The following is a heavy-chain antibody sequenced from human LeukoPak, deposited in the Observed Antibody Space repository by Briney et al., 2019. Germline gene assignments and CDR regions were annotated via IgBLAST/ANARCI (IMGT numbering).Heavy chain of an antibody. Sequence: GGSLRLSCAASEFTFSTYAMHWVRQAPGKGLEYVSAISSNGGSTYYANSVKGRFTISRDNSKNTLYLQMGSLRAEDMAVYYCARDGGGVQDAFDIWGQGTMVTVSS. CDR1: EFTFSTYA. CDR3: ARDGGGVQDAFDI. J-gene: IGHJ3*02. D-gene: IGHD3-16*01. V-gene: IGHV3-64*01. CDR2: ISSNGGST.